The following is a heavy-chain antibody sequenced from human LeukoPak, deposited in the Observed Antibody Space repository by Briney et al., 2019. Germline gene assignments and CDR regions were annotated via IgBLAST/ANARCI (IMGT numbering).Heavy chain of an antibody. CDR2: IWYDGSNK. J-gene: IGHJ4*02. CDR1: GFTFSSYG. CDR3: ARPDYGDYVGSYYFDY. Sequence: PGGSLRLSCAASGFTFSSYGMHWVRQAPGKGLEWVAVIWYDGSNKYYADSVKGRFTISRDNSKNMLYLQMNSLRAEDTAVYYCARPDYGDYVGSYYFDYWGQGTLVTVSS. D-gene: IGHD4-17*01. V-gene: IGHV3-33*08.